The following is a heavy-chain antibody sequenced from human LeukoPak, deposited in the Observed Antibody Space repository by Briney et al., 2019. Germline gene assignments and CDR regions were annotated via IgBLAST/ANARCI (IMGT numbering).Heavy chain of an antibody. Sequence: PGGSLRLSCPASGFTFRRYAMSWVRQPPGKGLEWVSTISGSGGNTYYADSVKGRFTISRDNSKNTLYLQMSSLRAEDTAVYYCAKFGIFGQPNWFDPWGQGTRVPVSS. CDR3: AKFGIFGQPNWFDP. CDR1: GFTFRRYA. CDR2: ISGSGGNT. D-gene: IGHD3-10*01. J-gene: IGHJ5*02. V-gene: IGHV3-23*01.